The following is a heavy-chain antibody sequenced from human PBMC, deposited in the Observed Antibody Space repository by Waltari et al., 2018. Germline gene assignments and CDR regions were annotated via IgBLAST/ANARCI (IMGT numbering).Heavy chain of an antibody. V-gene: IGHV4-30-4*08. J-gene: IGHJ6*03. CDR1: GGSISSGDYY. CDR2: IYYSGST. D-gene: IGHD4-17*01. Sequence: QVQLQESGPGLVKPSQTLSLTCTVSGGSISSGDYYWRWIRQPPGKGLEWIGYIYYSGSTYYNPSLKSRVTISVDTSKNQFSLKLSSVTAADTAVYYCARTTAPSYYYYYYMDVWGKGTTVTVSS. CDR3: ARTTAPSYYYYYYMDV.